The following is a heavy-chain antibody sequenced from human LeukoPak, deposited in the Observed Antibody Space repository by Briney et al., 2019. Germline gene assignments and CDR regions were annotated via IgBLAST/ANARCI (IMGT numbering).Heavy chain of an antibody. CDR3: ARSSLVTPYDY. Sequence: GGSLRLSCAASGFTFSSYSMTWVRQAPGKGLEWVSGISGSGGSTYYADSVKGRFTISRDNSKNTLDLQMNSLRAEDTAVYYCARSSLVTPYDYWGQGTLVSVSS. CDR2: ISGSGGST. V-gene: IGHV3-23*01. D-gene: IGHD2-15*01. CDR1: GFTFSSYS. J-gene: IGHJ4*02.